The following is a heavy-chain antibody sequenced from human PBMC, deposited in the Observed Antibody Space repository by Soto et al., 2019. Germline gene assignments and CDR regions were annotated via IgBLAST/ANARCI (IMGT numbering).Heavy chain of an antibody. CDR2: VLHSGTT. V-gene: IGHV4-39*01. CDR3: GRHYLGTAHGRLHV. CDR1: GDSLTTTSFY. J-gene: IGHJ4*02. Sequence: IQLQESGPGLVKPSETLSLTCTVSGDSLTTTSFYWGWIRQPPGKGLEWIGSVLHSGTTYYSPSLRSRVTISLDTSKNQFSLNLDSVTAADTALYHCGRHYLGTAHGRLHVWGQGTLVTVSS. D-gene: IGHD5-12*01.